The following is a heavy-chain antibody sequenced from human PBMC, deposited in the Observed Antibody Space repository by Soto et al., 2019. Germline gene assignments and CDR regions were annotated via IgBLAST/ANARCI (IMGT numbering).Heavy chain of an antibody. V-gene: IGHV3-23*01. CDR2: ISGSGGST. CDR3: SLTWIQLDFDY. Sequence: GGSLRLSCAASGFTFSSYAMSWVRQAPGKGLEWDSAISGSGGSTYYADSVKGRFTISRDNSKNTLYLQMNSLRAEDTAVYYCSLTWIQLDFDYWGQGTLVTVSS. D-gene: IGHD5-18*01. CDR1: GFTFSSYA. J-gene: IGHJ4*02.